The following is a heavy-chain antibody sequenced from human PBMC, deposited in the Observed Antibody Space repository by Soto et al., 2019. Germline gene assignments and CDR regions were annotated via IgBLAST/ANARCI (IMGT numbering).Heavy chain of an antibody. D-gene: IGHD2-8*01. V-gene: IGHV3-30-3*01. CDR2: ISYDGGDR. CDR3: ARRSTLSYHAIED. CDR1: VFTFTSYE. Sequence: HPGGSLRLSCAASVFTFTSYEMHWVRQSPGKGLEWVSIISYDGGDRYYADSVKGRFTMSRYNSRNTLELQMDSRRVGDTAVYYCARRSTLSYHAIEDWGQGTTVNVSS. J-gene: IGHJ6*02.